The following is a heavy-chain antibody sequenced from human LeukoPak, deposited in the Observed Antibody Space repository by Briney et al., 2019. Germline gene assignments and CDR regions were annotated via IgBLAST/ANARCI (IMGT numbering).Heavy chain of an antibody. CDR1: GFTFSNYN. J-gene: IGHJ3*02. CDR2: ISSRGSYT. Sequence: GGSLRLSCAASGFTFSNYNMNWVRQAPGKGLEWVSYISSRGSYTYYADSAKGRFTISRDNAKNSLYLQMNSLRAEDTAVYYCARIDAFDIWGQGTMVTVSS. CDR3: ARIDAFDI. V-gene: IGHV3-21*06.